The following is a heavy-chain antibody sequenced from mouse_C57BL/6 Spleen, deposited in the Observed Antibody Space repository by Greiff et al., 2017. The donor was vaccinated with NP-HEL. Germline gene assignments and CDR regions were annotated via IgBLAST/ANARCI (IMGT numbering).Heavy chain of an antibody. CDR3: AGYYYYGSSPYWYFDV. Sequence: QVQLKESGPGLVQPSQSLSITCTVSGFSLTSYGVHWVRQSPGKGLEWLGVIWSGGSTDYNAAFISRLSISKDNSKSQVFFKMNSLQADDTAIYYCAGYYYYGSSPYWYFDVWGTGTTVTVSS. V-gene: IGHV2-2*01. J-gene: IGHJ1*03. CDR1: GFSLTSYG. CDR2: IWSGGST. D-gene: IGHD1-1*01.